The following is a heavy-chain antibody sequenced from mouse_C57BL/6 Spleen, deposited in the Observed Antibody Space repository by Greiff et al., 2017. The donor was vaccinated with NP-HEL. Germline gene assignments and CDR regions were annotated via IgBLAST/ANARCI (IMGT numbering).Heavy chain of an antibody. CDR2: IYPRSGNT. D-gene: IGHD2-3*01. Sequence: VQLQQSGAELARPGASVKLSCKASGYTFTSYGISWVKQRNGQGLEWIGEIYPRSGNTYSNEKFKGKATLTADQSSSTAYMELRSLTSDDSSVYFCARRGMGYWGQGTTLTVSS. V-gene: IGHV1-81*01. CDR1: GYTFTSYG. J-gene: IGHJ2*01. CDR3: ARRGMGY.